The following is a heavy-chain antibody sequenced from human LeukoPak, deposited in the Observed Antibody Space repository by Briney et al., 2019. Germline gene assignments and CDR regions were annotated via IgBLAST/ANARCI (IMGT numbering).Heavy chain of an antibody. D-gene: IGHD1-26*01. V-gene: IGHV3-23*01. CDR2: ISSSASNS. Sequence: PGGSLRLSCAASGFSFGIYAMSWVRQAPEKGLEWVSAISSSASNSYFADSVKGRFTISRDNSKNTLYLQMNGLRVEDTATYYCAKGGGTYEPSDYWGQGTLVTVSS. CDR3: AKGGGTYEPSDY. J-gene: IGHJ4*02. CDR1: GFSFGIYA.